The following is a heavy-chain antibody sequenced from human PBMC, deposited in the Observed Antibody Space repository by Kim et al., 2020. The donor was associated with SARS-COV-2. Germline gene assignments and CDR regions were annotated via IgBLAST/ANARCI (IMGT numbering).Heavy chain of an antibody. CDR1: GGSIRSSTHY. V-gene: IGHV4-39*01. D-gene: IGHD3-16*01. CDR2: IFHSGSG. Sequence: SETLSLTCTVSGGSIRSSTHYWAWIRQTPGKGLEWIGNIFHSGSGYENPSLKSRVAMSVDTSKNPVFLNLRTVTAAATAVYSCARQTWVWYFDLWGLGTL. J-gene: IGHJ2*01. CDR3: ARQTWVWYFDL.